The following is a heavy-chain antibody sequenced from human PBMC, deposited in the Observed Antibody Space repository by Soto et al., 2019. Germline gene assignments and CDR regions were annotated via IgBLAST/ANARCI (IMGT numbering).Heavy chain of an antibody. V-gene: IGHV1-18*01. CDR2: ISAYNANT. D-gene: IGHD6-6*01. Sequence: QVQLVQSGAEVKKPGASVKVSCKASGYTFLSYGITWVRQAPGQGLEWMGWISAYNANTNYGQKFRDRVSMTTDTSSNTAYLEVRSLRSDDTAFYFCARVFRWSSSSWGFDYWGQGTLVTVSS. J-gene: IGHJ4*02. CDR3: ARVFRWSSSSWGFDY. CDR1: GYTFLSYG.